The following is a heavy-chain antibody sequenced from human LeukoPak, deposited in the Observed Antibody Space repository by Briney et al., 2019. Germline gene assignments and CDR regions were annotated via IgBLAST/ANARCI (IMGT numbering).Heavy chain of an antibody. D-gene: IGHD6-13*01. Sequence: SETLSLTCTVSGGSISSYYWSWIRQPPGKGLEWIGYIYYTGTTDYNPSLKSRVTISLDTSKDQFSLKLSSVTAADTAVYYCARSLSSTGYYYYGMDVWGQGTTVTVSS. V-gene: IGHV4-59*08. J-gene: IGHJ6*02. CDR3: ARSLSSTGYYYYGMDV. CDR1: GGSISSYY. CDR2: IYYTGTT.